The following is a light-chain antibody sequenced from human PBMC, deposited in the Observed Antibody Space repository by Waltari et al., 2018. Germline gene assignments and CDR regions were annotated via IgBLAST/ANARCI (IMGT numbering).Light chain of an antibody. Sequence: IVLTQSPDTLSLSPGERATLSCRASQSVSSISLAWYQQKPGQAPRLLIYGTSSRATGFPDRFSGSGSGTDFTLTISRLEPEDFAVYHCQQYDGSAVTFSGGTKVEIK. J-gene: IGKJ4*01. CDR3: QQYDGSAVT. CDR2: GTS. CDR1: QSVSSIS. V-gene: IGKV3-20*01.